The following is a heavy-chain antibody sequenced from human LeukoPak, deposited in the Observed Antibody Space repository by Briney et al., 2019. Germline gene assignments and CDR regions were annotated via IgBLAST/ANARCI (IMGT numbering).Heavy chain of an antibody. D-gene: IGHD3-22*01. CDR1: GFIFSSYA. CDR3: AKDTRYYDSSGYYRLDY. J-gene: IGHJ4*02. CDR2: LSGSGSIT. V-gene: IGHV3-23*01. Sequence: PGGSLRLSCAASGFIFSSYAMSWVRQAPGRGLEWVSSLSGSGSITYYADSVKGRFTISRDSSKNTLYLQMNSLRAEDTAVYYCAKDTRYYDSSGYYRLDYWGQGTLVTVSS.